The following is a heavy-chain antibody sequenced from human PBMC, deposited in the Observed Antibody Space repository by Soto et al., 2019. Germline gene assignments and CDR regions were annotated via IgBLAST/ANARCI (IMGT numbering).Heavy chain of an antibody. CDR2: ISAHNGNT. V-gene: IGHV1-18*01. CDR3: ARGRYGDY. D-gene: IGHD1-1*01. Sequence: QVHLVQSGAEVKKPGASVKVSCKASGYTFTSYGITLVRQAPGQGLEWRGWISAHNGNTDYAQKLQGRVIVTRDTSTSKAYMELRSLRSDDTAVYYCARGRYGDYWGQGALVTVSS. J-gene: IGHJ4*02. CDR1: GYTFTSYG.